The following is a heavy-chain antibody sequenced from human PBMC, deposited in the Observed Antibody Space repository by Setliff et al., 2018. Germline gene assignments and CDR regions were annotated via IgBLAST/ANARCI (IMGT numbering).Heavy chain of an antibody. D-gene: IGHD3-10*01. Sequence: SETLSLTCTVSGGPFSGASIWSWIRQPPGKGLEFIGYVYYSGTAKYDPSLESRAIMAVDASKSQFSLKLSSVTAADTAVYYCAGGSGSYPPHMDVWGKGTTVTVSS. V-gene: IGHV4-59*12. J-gene: IGHJ6*03. CDR3: AGGSGSYPPHMDV. CDR2: VYYSGTA. CDR1: GGPFSGAS.